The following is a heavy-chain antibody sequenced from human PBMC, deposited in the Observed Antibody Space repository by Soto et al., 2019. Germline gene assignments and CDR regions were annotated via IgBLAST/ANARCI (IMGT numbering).Heavy chain of an antibody. CDR2: IYYSGST. V-gene: IGHV4-31*03. CDR3: ASGEVWWDY. Sequence: QVQLQESGPGLVKPSQTLSLTCTVSGGSISSGGDYWTWIRQHPGRGLEWIGYIYYSGSTFYSPSLRSRAIISVDTYSNQFSLRLGSVTAADTAVYYGASGEVWWDYWGQGPLVTVSS. D-gene: IGHD2-21*01. J-gene: IGHJ4*02. CDR1: GGSISSGGDY.